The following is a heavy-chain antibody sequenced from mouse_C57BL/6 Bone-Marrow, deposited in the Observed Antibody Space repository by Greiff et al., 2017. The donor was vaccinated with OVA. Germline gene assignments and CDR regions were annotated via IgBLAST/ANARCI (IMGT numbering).Heavy chain of an antibody. CDR3: ARSIIFLYYYGSSFDY. Sequence: EVKLMESGPELVKPGASVKISCKASGYSFTDYNMNWVKQSNGKSLEWIGVINPNYGTTSYNQKFKGKATLTVDQSSSTAYMQLNSLTSEDSAVYYCARSIIFLYYYGSSFDYWGQGTTLTVSS. D-gene: IGHD1-1*01. J-gene: IGHJ2*01. CDR2: INPNYGTT. CDR1: GYSFTDYN. V-gene: IGHV1-39*01.